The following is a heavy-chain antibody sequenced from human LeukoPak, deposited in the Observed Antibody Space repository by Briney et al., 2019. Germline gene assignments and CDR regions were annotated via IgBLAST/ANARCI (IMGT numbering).Heavy chain of an antibody. V-gene: IGHV1-2*02. CDR3: SRGIIGGYDFDY. D-gene: IGHD5-12*01. Sequence: ASVKVSCKASGGTFSSYAISWVRQAPGQGLEWMGWINSNSGATNYAQKFKDRVTMTRDTSISAAYMELSRLRSDDTATYYCSRGIIGGYDFDYWGQGSLVTVSS. CDR2: INSNSGAT. J-gene: IGHJ4*02. CDR1: GGTFSSYA.